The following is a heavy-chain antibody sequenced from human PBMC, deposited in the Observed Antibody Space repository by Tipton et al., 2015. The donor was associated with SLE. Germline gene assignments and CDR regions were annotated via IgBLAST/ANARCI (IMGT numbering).Heavy chain of an antibody. D-gene: IGHD5-12*01. Sequence: TLSLTCTVSGGSIRSSGYYWSWIRQHPGKGLEWIGYIYFTGSTHYNPSLRSRILISLDTSKNQFSLKVNSVTAADTAVYYCAKEGSAYARYGMDVWGQGTTVTVSS. CDR3: AKEGSAYARYGMDV. CDR1: GGSIRSSGYY. V-gene: IGHV4-31*03. CDR2: IYFTGST. J-gene: IGHJ6*02.